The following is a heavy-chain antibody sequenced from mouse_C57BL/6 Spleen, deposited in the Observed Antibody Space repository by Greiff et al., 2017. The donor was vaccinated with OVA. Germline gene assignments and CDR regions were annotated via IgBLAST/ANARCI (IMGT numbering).Heavy chain of an antibody. Sequence: QVQLQQSGPELVKPGASVKISCKASGYAFRSSWMNWVKQRPGKGLEWIGRIYPGDGDTNYNGKFKGKATLTADKSSSTAYMQLRSLTSEDSAVYFCAIYYYGNNPFAYWGQGTLVTVSA. V-gene: IGHV1-82*01. D-gene: IGHD1-1*01. J-gene: IGHJ3*01. CDR1: GYAFRSSW. CDR2: IYPGDGDT. CDR3: AIYYYGNNPFAY.